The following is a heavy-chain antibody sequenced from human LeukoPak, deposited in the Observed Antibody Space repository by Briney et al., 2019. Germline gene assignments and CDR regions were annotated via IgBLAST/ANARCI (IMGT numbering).Heavy chain of an antibody. J-gene: IGHJ6*02. D-gene: IGHD6-13*01. CDR1: GFTFDDYA. V-gene: IGHV3-9*01. CDR3: AKVPIAAAGTDFYYYGMDV. Sequence: PGGSLRLSCAASGFTFDDYAMHWVRQAPGKGLEWVSGISWNSGSKDYADSVKGRFTISRDNAKNSLYLQMNSLRAEDTALYYCAKVPIAAAGTDFYYYGMDVWGQGTTVTVSS. CDR2: ISWNSGSK.